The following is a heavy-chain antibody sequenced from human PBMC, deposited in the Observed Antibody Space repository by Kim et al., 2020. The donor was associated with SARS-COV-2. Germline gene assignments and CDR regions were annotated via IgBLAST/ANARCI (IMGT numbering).Heavy chain of an antibody. D-gene: IGHD4-17*01. V-gene: IGHV3-30*18. CDR3: AKDGADGDYLDY. J-gene: IGHJ4*02. Sequence: GGSLRLSCAASGFSFTKYGMNWVRQAPGKGLEWVAVISYDGSDKYYADSVKGRFTISRDNSKNTVYLQMNSLRVEETAVYYCAKDGADGDYLDYWRQGTLLTVSP. CDR1: GFSFTKYG. CDR2: ISYDGSDK.